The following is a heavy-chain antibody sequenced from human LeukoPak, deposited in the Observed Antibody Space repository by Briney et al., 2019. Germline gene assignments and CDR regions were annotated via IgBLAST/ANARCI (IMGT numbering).Heavy chain of an antibody. V-gene: IGHV1-46*01. CDR2: INPSCGST. CDR3: ARDGRRDGYNYYFDY. D-gene: IGHD5-24*01. CDR1: GYTFTSYY. J-gene: IGHJ4*02. Sequence: ASVTVSCKASGYTFTSYYMHWVRQAPGQGLEWMGIINPSCGSTSYAQKFQGRVTMTRDMSTRTVYMELSSLRSEDTAVYYCARDGRRDGYNYYFDYWGQGTLVTVSS.